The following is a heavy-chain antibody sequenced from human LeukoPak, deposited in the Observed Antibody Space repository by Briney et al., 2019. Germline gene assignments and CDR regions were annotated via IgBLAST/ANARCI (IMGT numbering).Heavy chain of an antibody. CDR2: ISGSGGST. J-gene: IGHJ4*02. D-gene: IGHD3-9*01. V-gene: IGHV3-23*01. CDR3: AKDPQAYYDILTGYPRFDY. Sequence: GGSLRLSCAASGFTFSSYWMSWVRQAPGKGLEWVSAISGSGGSTYYADSVKGRFTISRDNSKNTLYLQMNSLRAEDTAVYYCAKDPQAYYDILTGYPRFDYWGQGTLVTVSS. CDR1: GFTFSSYW.